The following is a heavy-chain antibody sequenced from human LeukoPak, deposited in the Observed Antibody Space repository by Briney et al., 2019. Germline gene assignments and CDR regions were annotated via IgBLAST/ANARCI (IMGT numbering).Heavy chain of an antibody. CDR1: GFTFANYA. Sequence: QPGRSLRLSCAASGFTFANYAIHWVRQAPGKGLEWVTYISYDGSSEFYADSVKGRFTISRDDSKNTVYVQMNSLRADDTAVYYCARDYTSNYRIDYWGQGTLVTVSS. CDR2: ISYDGSSE. J-gene: IGHJ4*02. D-gene: IGHD1-7*01. V-gene: IGHV3-30-3*01. CDR3: ARDYTSNYRIDY.